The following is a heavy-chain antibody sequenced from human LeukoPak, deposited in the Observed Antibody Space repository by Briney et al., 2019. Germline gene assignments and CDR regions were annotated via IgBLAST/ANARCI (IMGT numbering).Heavy chain of an antibody. CDR1: GFTFSSYW. J-gene: IGHJ5*02. D-gene: IGHD3-10*01. V-gene: IGHV3-74*01. CDR2: INSDGSST. Sequence: GGSLRLSCAASGFTFSSYWMHWVRQAPGKGLVWVSRINSDGSSTSYADSVKGRFTISRDNAKNTLYLQMNSLRAEDTAVYYCARAGGSGKYGWFDPWGQGTLVTVSS. CDR3: ARAGGSGKYGWFDP.